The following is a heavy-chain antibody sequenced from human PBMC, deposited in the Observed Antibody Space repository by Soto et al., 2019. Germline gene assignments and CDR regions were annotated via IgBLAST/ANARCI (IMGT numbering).Heavy chain of an antibody. CDR1: GETLNSNP. Sequence: QVQLVQSGAEVKKPGSSLKVSCKVFGETLNSNPIGWVRQAPGQGLEWVGGIVPLSDRTNYAQELQGRVTVTAGGSTSTVYMELSNLKSDDTAVYYCARTSGRDCHSGGGCFSLDVWGQGSLITVSS. CDR3: ARTSGRDCHSGGGCFSLDV. D-gene: IGHD2-15*01. V-gene: IGHV1-69*01. CDR2: IVPLSDRT. J-gene: IGHJ4*02.